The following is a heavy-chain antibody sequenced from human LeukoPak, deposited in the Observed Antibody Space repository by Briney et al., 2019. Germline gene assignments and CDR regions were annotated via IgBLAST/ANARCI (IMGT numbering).Heavy chain of an antibody. CDR1: GYTFTNNW. J-gene: IGHJ5*02. V-gene: IGHV1-46*01. CDR3: ARDNSVRDEAWWFYP. Sequence: ASVKVSCKAFGYTFTNNWMHWVRQAPGQGPEWMGLISPTGGSTAYAQKFQGRVTLTRDMSTSTDYLELSSLRSEDTAVYYCARDNSVRDEAWWFYPWGQGTLVTVSS. D-gene: IGHD5-24*01. CDR2: ISPTGGST.